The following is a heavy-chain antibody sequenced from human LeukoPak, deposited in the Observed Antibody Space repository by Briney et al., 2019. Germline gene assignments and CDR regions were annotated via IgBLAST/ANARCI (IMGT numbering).Heavy chain of an antibody. CDR3: ASGYCSSTNCAHDAFDI. CDR2: IYPGDSDT. D-gene: IGHD2-2*01. J-gene: IGHJ3*02. CDR1: GYSFSSYW. Sequence: GESLKISCKGSGYSFSSYWIGWVRQMPGKGLEWIGIIYPGDSDTRYSPSFQGQVTISADKSTSTAYLQWSSLQASDTAMYYCASGYCSSTNCAHDAFDIWGQGTMVTVSS. V-gene: IGHV5-51*01.